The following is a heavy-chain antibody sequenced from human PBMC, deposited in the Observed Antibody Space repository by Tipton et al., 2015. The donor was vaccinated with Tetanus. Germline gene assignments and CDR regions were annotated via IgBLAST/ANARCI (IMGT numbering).Heavy chain of an antibody. CDR1: GGSISSFY. CDR3: ARERIEAFYYHGLDV. V-gene: IGHV4-59*01. J-gene: IGHJ6*02. CDR2: IYQNGDA. Sequence: TLSLTCTVSGGSISSFYWYWIRQPPGKGLEWIAYIYQNGDANYNPSLQSRVTISVDTSKNQFSLQLAFVTAADTAIFYCARERIEAFYYHGLDVWGPGHTVTVSS. D-gene: IGHD2-21*01.